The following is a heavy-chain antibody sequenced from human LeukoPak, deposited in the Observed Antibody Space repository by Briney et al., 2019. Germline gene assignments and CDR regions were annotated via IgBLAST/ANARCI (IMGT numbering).Heavy chain of an antibody. D-gene: IGHD3-9*01. V-gene: IGHV3-21*01. CDR3: RVLRYFDWLYFDY. Sequence: PGGSLRLSCAASGFTFSSYSMNWVRQAPGKGLEWVSSISSSSGYIYYADSVKGRSTISRDNAKNSLYLQMNSLRAEDTAVYYCRVLRYFDWLYFDYWGQGTLVTVSS. CDR2: ISSSSGYI. J-gene: IGHJ4*02. CDR1: GFTFSSYS.